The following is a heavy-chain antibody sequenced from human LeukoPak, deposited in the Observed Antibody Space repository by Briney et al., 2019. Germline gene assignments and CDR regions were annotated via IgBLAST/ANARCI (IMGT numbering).Heavy chain of an antibody. J-gene: IGHJ3*02. CDR2: ISGSSTYI. Sequence: GGSLRLSCAASGFTFSSYTMNWVCQAPGKGLEWLSYISGSSTYIYYADSVKGRFTISRDNAKNSLYLQMNSLRAEDTAVYYCARWKYYSDAFDIWGQGTMVTVSS. CDR3: ARWKYYSDAFDI. D-gene: IGHD3-10*01. CDR1: GFTFSSYT. V-gene: IGHV3-21*05.